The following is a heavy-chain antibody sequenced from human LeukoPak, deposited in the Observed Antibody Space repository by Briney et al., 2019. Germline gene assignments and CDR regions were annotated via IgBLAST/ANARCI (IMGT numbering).Heavy chain of an antibody. V-gene: IGHV3-7*05. Sequence: GGSLRLSCAASGFTFSSYWMSWVRQAPGKGPEWVANIKQDGSEKYYVDSVKGRFTISRDNAKNSLYLQMNSLRAEDTAVYYCARKSWSGFYLFDYWGQGILVTVSS. CDR3: ARKSWSGFYLFDY. CDR1: GFTFSSYW. D-gene: IGHD3-3*01. J-gene: IGHJ4*02. CDR2: IKQDGSEK.